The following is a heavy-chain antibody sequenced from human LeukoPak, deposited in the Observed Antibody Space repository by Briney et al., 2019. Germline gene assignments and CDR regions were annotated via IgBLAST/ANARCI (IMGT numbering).Heavy chain of an antibody. CDR2: ISGSGGST. Sequence: GGPLRLSCAASGFTFSSYAMSWVRQAPGKGLEWVSAISGSGGSTYYADSVKGRFTISRDNSKNTLYLQMNSLRAEDTAVYYCAKVPSAAGIYYFDHWGQGTLVTVSS. CDR3: AKVPSAAGIYYFDH. J-gene: IGHJ4*02. D-gene: IGHD6-13*01. CDR1: GFTFSSYA. V-gene: IGHV3-23*01.